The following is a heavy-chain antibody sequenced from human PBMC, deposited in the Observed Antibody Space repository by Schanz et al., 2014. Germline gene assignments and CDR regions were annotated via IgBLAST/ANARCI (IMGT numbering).Heavy chain of an antibody. CDR1: GFTFSSYW. V-gene: IGHV3-7*01. CDR2: IKQDGSEK. D-gene: IGHD5-12*01. CDR3: ARDGYNAYDLKRGDY. Sequence: VQLVESGGGLVQPGGSLRLSCAASGFTFSSYWMSWVRQAPGKGLEWVANIKQDGSEKYYVDSVQGRFTISRDNAKNSLYLQMNSLRAEDTAVYYCARDGYNAYDLKRGDYWGQGTQVAVSS. J-gene: IGHJ4*02.